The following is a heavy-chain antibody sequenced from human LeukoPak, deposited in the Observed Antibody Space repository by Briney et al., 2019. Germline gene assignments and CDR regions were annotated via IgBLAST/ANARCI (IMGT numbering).Heavy chain of an antibody. D-gene: IGHD3-22*01. Sequence: SETLSLTCTVSGGSISSHYWNWIRQPPGKGLEWIGYIYYSGSTNYNPSLKSRVTISVDTSKNQFSLKLGSVTAADTAVYYCARHVSGRSGYYYVFDYWGQGTLVTVSS. V-gene: IGHV4-59*08. CDR3: ARHVSGRSGYYYVFDY. CDR2: IYYSGST. CDR1: GGSISSHY. J-gene: IGHJ4*02.